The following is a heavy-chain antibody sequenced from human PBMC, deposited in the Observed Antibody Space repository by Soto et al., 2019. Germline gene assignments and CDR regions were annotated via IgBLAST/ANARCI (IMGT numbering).Heavy chain of an antibody. J-gene: IGHJ4*02. D-gene: IGHD2-15*01. Sequence: PSETLSLTCYVSVEPMTGGYYWGWIRQSPGKGLEWIGSIYYGGTTYYNPSLRSRLAISIDTSKNQFSLRLTSVTAADTALYFCARGWYYFDFWGRGTLVTV. V-gene: IGHV4-38-2*02. CDR2: IYYGGTT. CDR3: ARGWYYFDF. CDR1: VEPMTGGYY.